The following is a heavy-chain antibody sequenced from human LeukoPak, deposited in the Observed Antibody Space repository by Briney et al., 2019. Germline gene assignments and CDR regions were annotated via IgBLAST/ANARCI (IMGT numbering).Heavy chain of an antibody. D-gene: IGHD3-3*01. CDR3: AKVDTIVGVAYGGVDY. V-gene: IGHV3-23*01. Sequence: PGGSLRLSCAASGFTFSSYAMSWVRQAPGKGLEWVSAISGSGGSTYYADSVKGRFTISRDNSKNTLYLQMNSLRAEDTAVYYCAKVDTIVGVAYGGVDYWGQGTLVTVSS. J-gene: IGHJ4*02. CDR2: ISGSGGST. CDR1: GFTFSSYA.